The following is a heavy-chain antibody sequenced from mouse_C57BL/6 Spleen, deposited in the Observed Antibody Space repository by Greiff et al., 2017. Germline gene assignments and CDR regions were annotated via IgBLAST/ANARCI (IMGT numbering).Heavy chain of an antibody. CDR3: ASYYSNLWFAY. CDR2: ISSGSSTI. Sequence: EVKVVESGGGLVKPGGSLKLSCAASGFTFSDYGMHWVRQAPEKGLEWVAYISSGSSTIYYADTVKGRFTISRDNAKNTLFLQMTSLRSEDTAMYYCASYYSNLWFAYWGQGTLVTVSA. V-gene: IGHV5-17*01. D-gene: IGHD2-5*01. CDR1: GFTFSDYG. J-gene: IGHJ3*01.